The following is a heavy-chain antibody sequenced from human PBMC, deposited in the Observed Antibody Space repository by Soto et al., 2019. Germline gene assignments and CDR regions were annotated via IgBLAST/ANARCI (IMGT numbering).Heavy chain of an antibody. CDR2: INSDGSST. D-gene: IGHD3-9*01. V-gene: IGHV3-74*01. Sequence: GGSLRLSCAASGFTFSSYWMHWVRQAPGKGLVWVSRINSDGSSTSYADSVKGRFTISRDNAKNTLYLQMNSLRAEDTAVYYCARIILSGYYDYWGQGALVTVSS. CDR3: ARIILSGYYDY. J-gene: IGHJ4*02. CDR1: GFTFSSYW.